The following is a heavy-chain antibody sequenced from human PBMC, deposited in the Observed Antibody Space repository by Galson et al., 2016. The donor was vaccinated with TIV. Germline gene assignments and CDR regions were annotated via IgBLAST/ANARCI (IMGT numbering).Heavy chain of an antibody. Sequence: SVKVSCKASGYNFSNYDINWVRQAAGQGLEWMGWMNPNSGDTGYAEKFQGRLAMTSDTSLHTAFMELSGLRSEDAAVYFCARHRQLDLEDWFDPWGQGMLVTVSS. CDR3: ARHRQLDLEDWFDP. CDR1: GYNFSNYD. CDR2: MNPNSGDT. J-gene: IGHJ5*02. V-gene: IGHV1-8*02. D-gene: IGHD6-6*01.